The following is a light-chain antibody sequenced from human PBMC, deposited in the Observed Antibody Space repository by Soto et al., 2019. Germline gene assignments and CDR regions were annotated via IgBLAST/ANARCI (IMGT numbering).Light chain of an antibody. V-gene: IGKV1-39*01. J-gene: IGKJ1*01. CDR2: ATS. CDR1: QSIDNY. CDR3: QQSYSSTWT. Sequence: DIRVTQSPASLSASIGDRVTITFRAGQSIDNYLNWYQQKPGKAPNLLIYATSSLQSGVPSRFRGSGSGTEFTLTISSLQREDFAIYYCQQSYSSTWTFGQGTKVDIK.